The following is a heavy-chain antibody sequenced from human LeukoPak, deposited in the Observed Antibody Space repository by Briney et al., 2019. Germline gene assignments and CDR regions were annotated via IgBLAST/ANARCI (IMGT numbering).Heavy chain of an antibody. V-gene: IGHV1-69*05. CDR1: GGTFSSHA. D-gene: IGHD5-12*01. CDR3: ARGDSGYDYGFDN. CDR2: IIPIFGTT. Sequence: SVEVSCKASGGTFSSHAISWVRQAPGQGLEWVGGIIPIFGTTNYAQKFQGRVTITTDESTSTGYMELRSLRSDDTAVYYCARGDSGYDYGFDNWGQGTLVTVSS. J-gene: IGHJ4*02.